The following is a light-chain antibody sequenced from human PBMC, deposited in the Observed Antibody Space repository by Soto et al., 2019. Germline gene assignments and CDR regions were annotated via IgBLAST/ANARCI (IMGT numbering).Light chain of an antibody. Sequence: QSALTQPASVSGSPGQSITISCTGTSSDFGGYNYVSWYQQHPGKAPKLIIYDVSNRPSGISNRFSGSKSGNTASLTISGLQAEDEADYYCSSYTSTNTVLFGGGTKLTVL. CDR2: DVS. CDR3: SSYTSTNTVL. V-gene: IGLV2-14*03. J-gene: IGLJ3*02. CDR1: SSDFGGYNY.